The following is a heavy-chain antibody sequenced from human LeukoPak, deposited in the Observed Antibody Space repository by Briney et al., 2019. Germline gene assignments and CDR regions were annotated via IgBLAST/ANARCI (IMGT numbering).Heavy chain of an antibody. CDR2: IDPSDSYT. D-gene: IGHD3-22*01. V-gene: IGHV5-10-1*01. Sequence: GESLRISCKGSGYSFTSYWISWVRQMPGKGPEWMGRIDPSDSYTNYSLSFQGHVTISADKSISTAYLQWSSLKASDTAMYYCARRQYDSYNWFDPWGQGTLVTVSS. J-gene: IGHJ5*02. CDR1: GYSFTSYW. CDR3: ARRQYDSYNWFDP.